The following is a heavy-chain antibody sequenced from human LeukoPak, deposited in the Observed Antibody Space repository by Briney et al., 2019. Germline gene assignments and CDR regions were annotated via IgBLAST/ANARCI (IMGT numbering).Heavy chain of an antibody. D-gene: IGHD1-26*01. CDR3: AKDKGVGAKFFDY. CDR1: GFTFSSYG. J-gene: IGHJ4*02. CDR2: ISYDGSNK. V-gene: IGHV3-30*18. Sequence: GGSLRLPCAASGFTFSSYGMHWVRQAPGKGLEWVAVISYDGSNKYYADSVKGRFTISRDNSKNTLYLQMNSLRAEDTAVYYCAKDKGVGAKFFDYWGQGTLVTVSS.